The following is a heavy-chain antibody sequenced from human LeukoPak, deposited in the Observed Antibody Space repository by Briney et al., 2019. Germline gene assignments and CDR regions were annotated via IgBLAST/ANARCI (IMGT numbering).Heavy chain of an antibody. V-gene: IGHV4-59*01. Sequence: SETLSLTCIVSGSSISGWYWSWIRQHPAKGLEWIGYIDYSGSTNYNPSLKSRVTISADTSKNQISLKVDSVTAADTAVYYCARRRGYSYPFDYWGQGTLVTVSS. J-gene: IGHJ4*02. CDR1: GSSISGWY. D-gene: IGHD5-18*01. CDR3: ARRRGYSYPFDY. CDR2: IDYSGST.